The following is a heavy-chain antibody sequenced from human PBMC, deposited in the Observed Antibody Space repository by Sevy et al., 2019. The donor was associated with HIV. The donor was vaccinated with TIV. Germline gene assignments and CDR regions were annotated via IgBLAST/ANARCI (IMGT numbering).Heavy chain of an antibody. J-gene: IGHJ4*02. CDR2: FDPEDGET. D-gene: IGHD3-22*01. CDR1: GYTLTALS. Sequence: ASVKVSCKDSGYTLTALSMHWVRQAPGKGLEWMGTFDPEDGETRFAQRFQGRVTMTEDTSTDTAYMELSSLRSEDTAVYFCATTKDYYDSSGYPFDHWGQGALVTVSS. CDR3: ATTKDYYDSSGYPFDH. V-gene: IGHV1-24*01.